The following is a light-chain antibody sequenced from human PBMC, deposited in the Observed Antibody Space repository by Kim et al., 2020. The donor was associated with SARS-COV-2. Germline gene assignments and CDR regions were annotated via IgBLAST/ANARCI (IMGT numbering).Light chain of an antibody. V-gene: IGKV3-20*01. CDR2: GAS. J-gene: IGKJ2*01. Sequence: EIVLTQSPGTLSLSPGERATLSCRASQSVSSSYLAWYQQKPGQAPRLLIYGASSRATGIPDRFSGSGSGTDFTLTISRLEPEDFAVYYCPEYGSSPYTRGKGNRLEI. CDR3: PEYGSSPYT. CDR1: QSVSSSY.